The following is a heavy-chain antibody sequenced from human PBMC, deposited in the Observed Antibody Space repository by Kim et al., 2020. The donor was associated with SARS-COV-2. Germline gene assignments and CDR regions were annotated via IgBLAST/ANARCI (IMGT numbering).Heavy chain of an antibody. D-gene: IGHD5-18*01. V-gene: IGHV4-31*02. CDR3: ARGYSYGPSLDY. Sequence: YYNPSLKSRVTISVDTSKNQFSLKLSSVTAADTAVYYCARGYSYGPSLDYWGQGTLVTVSS. J-gene: IGHJ4*02.